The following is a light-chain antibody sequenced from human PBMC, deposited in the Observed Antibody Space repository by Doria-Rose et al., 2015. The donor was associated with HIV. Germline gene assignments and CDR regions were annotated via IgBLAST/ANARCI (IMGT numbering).Light chain of an antibody. CDR1: QDITND. V-gene: IGKV1-17*01. Sequence: TQSPSSPSASVGDRVTITCRASQDITNDLGWYQQKPGKAPKRLIYAASTLQSGVPSRFSGSGSRTEFTLTINTLQPEDFATYYCLQHNTYPRTFGQGTKVEIK. CDR2: AAS. J-gene: IGKJ1*01. CDR3: LQHNTYPRT.